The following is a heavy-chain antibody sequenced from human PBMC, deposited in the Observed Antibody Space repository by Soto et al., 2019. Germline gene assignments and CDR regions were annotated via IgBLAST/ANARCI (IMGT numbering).Heavy chain of an antibody. CDR3: GRGRFGGVFRGEY. D-gene: IGHD2-8*02. V-gene: IGHV4-34*01. CDR2: INHSGST. CDR1: GESFSGNY. Sequence: QVQVQQWGAGLLKPSETLSLTCAVYGESFSGNYWHWIRQPPGKGLEWIGEINHSGSTIYNPSLKSRFTTSVDTSSNHFALKLSSVTAAATAVYFCGRGRFGGVFRGEYWGQGTLVAVSS. J-gene: IGHJ4*02.